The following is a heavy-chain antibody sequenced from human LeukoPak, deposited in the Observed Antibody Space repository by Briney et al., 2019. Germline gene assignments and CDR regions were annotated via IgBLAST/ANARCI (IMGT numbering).Heavy chain of an antibody. D-gene: IGHD2-15*01. J-gene: IGHJ4*02. CDR1: GGTFSSYA. V-gene: IGHV1-69*13. Sequence: SVKVSCKASGGTFSSYAISWVRQAPGQGLEWMGGIIPIFGTANYAQKFQGRVTITADESTSTAYMELSSLRSEDTAVYYCAKDLEIVAYYFDYWGQGTLVTVSS. CDR2: IIPIFGTA. CDR3: AKDLEIVAYYFDY.